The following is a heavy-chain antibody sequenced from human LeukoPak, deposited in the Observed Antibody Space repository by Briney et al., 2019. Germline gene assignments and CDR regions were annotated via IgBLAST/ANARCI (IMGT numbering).Heavy chain of an antibody. Sequence: GGSLRLSCAASGFTFSNYWMNWVRQVPGKGLEWVATIKQDGGESYYVDSVEGRFTISRDNGKTSVYLQMNSLRADDTAVYYCARSRAAVVMGELIPSFYYGMDVWGQGTTVTVSS. V-gene: IGHV3-7*03. J-gene: IGHJ6*02. D-gene: IGHD3-16*01. CDR2: IKQDGGES. CDR3: ARSRAAVVMGELIPSFYYGMDV. CDR1: GFTFSNYW.